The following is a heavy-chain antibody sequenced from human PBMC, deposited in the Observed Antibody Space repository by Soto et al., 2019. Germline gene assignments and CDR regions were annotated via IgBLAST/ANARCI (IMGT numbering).Heavy chain of an antibody. CDR3: AKDQGSSWYEIDY. CDR2: IIPILGIA. V-gene: IGHV1-69*04. D-gene: IGHD6-13*01. CDR1: GGTFSSYT. Sequence: SVKVSCKASGGTFSSYTISWVRQAPGQGLEWMGRIIPILGIANYAQKFQGRVTITADKSTSTAYMELSSLRSEDTAVYYCAKDQGSSWYEIDYWGQGTLVTVSS. J-gene: IGHJ4*02.